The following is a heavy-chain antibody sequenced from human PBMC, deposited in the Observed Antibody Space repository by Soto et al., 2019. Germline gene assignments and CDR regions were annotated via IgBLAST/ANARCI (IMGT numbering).Heavy chain of an antibody. J-gene: IGHJ4*02. CDR1: GGSISNYY. CDR2: IYSSGSA. Sequence: SETLSLTCSVSGGSISNYYWSWIRQPAGKGLEWIGRIYSSGSANYNPSLKSRGTMSVDTSKNQVSLKVNSVTAADTAVYFCARGGARSTDLLTYWGQGTQVTVSS. CDR3: ARGGARSTDLLTY. V-gene: IGHV4-4*07. D-gene: IGHD1-26*01.